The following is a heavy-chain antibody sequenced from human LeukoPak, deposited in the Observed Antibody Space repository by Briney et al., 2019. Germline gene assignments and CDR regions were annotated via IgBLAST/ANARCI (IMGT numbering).Heavy chain of an antibody. J-gene: IGHJ4*02. D-gene: IGHD6-19*01. V-gene: IGHV3-23*01. CDR3: AKEVPHYLITVPYFDY. CDR1: GFNFRSYA. CDR2: ISGSGGST. Sequence: GGSLRLSCAASGFNFRSYAMSWVRQAPGKGLEWVSAISGSGGSTYYADPVKGRFTVSRDNAKNSLYLQMNSLRAEDTALYYCAKEVPHYLITVPYFDYWGQGTLVTVSS.